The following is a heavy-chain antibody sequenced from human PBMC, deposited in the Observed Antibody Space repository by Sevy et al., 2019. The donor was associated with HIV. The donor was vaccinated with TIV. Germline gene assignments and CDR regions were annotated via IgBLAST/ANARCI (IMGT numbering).Heavy chain of an antibody. CDR2: INHSGST. CDR3: ARGYSSIEEGLDY. V-gene: IGHV4-34*01. Sequence: SETLSLTCAVYGGSFSGYYWSWIRQPPGKGLEWIGEINHSGSTNYNPSLKSRVTISVDTSKNQFSLKLSSVTAADTAVYYCARGYSSIEEGLDYWGQGTLVTVS. J-gene: IGHJ4*02. CDR1: GGSFSGYY. D-gene: IGHD6-13*01.